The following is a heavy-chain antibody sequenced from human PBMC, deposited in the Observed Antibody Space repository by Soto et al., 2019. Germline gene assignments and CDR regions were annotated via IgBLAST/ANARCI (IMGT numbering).Heavy chain of an antibody. CDR1: GFTFSDYW. Sequence: GGSLRLSCAASGFTFSDYWMHWVRQPPGKGLVWVSAINTDGGDTRYADSVKGRFTVSRDNAKNMLYLQLTSLKVEDTAVYYWARDFKDLCWGQGTLVTVSS. J-gene: IGHJ4*02. D-gene: IGHD2-2*01. V-gene: IGHV3-74*01. CDR3: ARDFKDLC. CDR2: INTDGGDT.